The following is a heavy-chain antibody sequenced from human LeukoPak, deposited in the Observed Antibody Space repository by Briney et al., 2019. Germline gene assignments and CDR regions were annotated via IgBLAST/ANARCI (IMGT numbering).Heavy chain of an antibody. CDR3: ARDAYSGRWGLGFYYYYYMDV. J-gene: IGHJ6*03. CDR1: GFTFSSYS. Sequence: GGSLRLSCAASGFTFSSYSMNWVRQAPGKGLEWVSYISSSSSTIYYADSVKGRFTISRDNAKNSLYLQMNSLRAEDTAVYYCARDAYSGRWGLGFYYYYYMDVWGKGTTVTVSS. V-gene: IGHV3-48*01. D-gene: IGHD1-26*01. CDR2: ISSSSSTI.